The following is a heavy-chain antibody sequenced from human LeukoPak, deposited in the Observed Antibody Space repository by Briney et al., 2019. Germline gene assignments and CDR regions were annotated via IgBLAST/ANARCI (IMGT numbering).Heavy chain of an antibody. CDR1: GFSFENYN. J-gene: IGHJ3*02. CDR2: INVITGYI. V-gene: IGHV3-21*04. Sequence: GGSLRLTCAASGFSFENYNMNWVRQAPGKGLEWVAYINVITGYIYYADSLKGRFTISRDNAKNSLYLQMNSLRGEDTALYYCARGGLIQRHAFDIWGQGTMVTVSS. D-gene: IGHD1-1*01. CDR3: ARGGLIQRHAFDI.